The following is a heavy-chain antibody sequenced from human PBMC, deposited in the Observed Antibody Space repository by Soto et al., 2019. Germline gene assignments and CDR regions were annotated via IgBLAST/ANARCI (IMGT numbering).Heavy chain of an antibody. CDR2: ISPRNGNT. Sequence: ASVKVSCKASGYTFTTYGVVWVRQAPGHGLEWMGWISPRNGNTKYAQSVQGRVTMTTDASTNTAYMELMTLRSDDTAVYYCARVQLLPNAALDFWGQGTLVNVSS. CDR3: ARVQLLPNAALDF. V-gene: IGHV1-18*04. CDR1: GYTFTTYG. J-gene: IGHJ4*02. D-gene: IGHD3-22*01.